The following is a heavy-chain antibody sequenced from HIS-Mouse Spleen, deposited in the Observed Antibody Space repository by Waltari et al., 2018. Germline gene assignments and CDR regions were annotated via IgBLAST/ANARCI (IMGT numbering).Heavy chain of an antibody. CDR3: AREIPYSSSWYDWYFDL. J-gene: IGHJ2*01. CDR1: GGAFSISSYY. V-gene: IGHV4-39*07. D-gene: IGHD6-13*01. Sequence: QLQLQESGPGLVKPSETLALTCTVPGGAFSISSYYWGWIRQPPGKGLEWIGSMYYSGSTYYNPSLKSRVTISVDTSKNQFSLKLSSVTAADTAVYYCAREIPYSSSWYDWYFDLWGRGTLVTVSS. CDR2: MYYSGST.